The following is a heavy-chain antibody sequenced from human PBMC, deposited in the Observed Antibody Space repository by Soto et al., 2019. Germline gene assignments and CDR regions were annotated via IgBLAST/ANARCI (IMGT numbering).Heavy chain of an antibody. V-gene: IGHV3-23*01. CDR3: AKRTYYDFWSGYLYDY. D-gene: IGHD3-3*01. CDR2: ISGSGGST. Sequence: EVQLLESGGGLVQPGGSLRLSCAASGFTFSSYAMSWVRQAPGKGLEWVSAISGSGGSTYYADSVKGRFTISRDNPKNTLYLQMNSLRAEDTAVYYCAKRTYYDFWSGYLYDYWGQGTLVTVSS. CDR1: GFTFSSYA. J-gene: IGHJ4*02.